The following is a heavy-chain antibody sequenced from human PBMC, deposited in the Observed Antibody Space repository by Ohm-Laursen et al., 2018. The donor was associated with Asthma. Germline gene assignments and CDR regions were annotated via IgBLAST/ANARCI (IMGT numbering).Heavy chain of an antibody. CDR3: ARGETYYYDSSGY. V-gene: IGHV1-8*01. Sequence: ASVKVSCNASGYTFTSYDINWVRQATGQGLEWMGWMNPNSGNTGYAQKFQGRVTITADESRSTAYMELSSLRSEDTAVYYCARGETYYYDSSGYWGQGTLVTVSS. CDR1: GYTFTSYD. D-gene: IGHD3-22*01. J-gene: IGHJ4*02. CDR2: MNPNSGNT.